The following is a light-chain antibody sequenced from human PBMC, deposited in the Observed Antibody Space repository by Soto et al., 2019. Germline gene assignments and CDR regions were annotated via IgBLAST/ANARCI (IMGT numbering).Light chain of an antibody. CDR2: EVS. CDR3: SSYTSSSNSV. CDR1: SSDVGNYNL. V-gene: IGLV2-14*02. Sequence: QSVLTQPASVSGSPGQSITISCTGTSSDVGNYNLVSWYQQHPAKAPKLMIFEVSNRPSGISSRFSGSKSGNTASLTISGLQAEDEADYYCSSYTSSSNSVFGTGTKVTVL. J-gene: IGLJ1*01.